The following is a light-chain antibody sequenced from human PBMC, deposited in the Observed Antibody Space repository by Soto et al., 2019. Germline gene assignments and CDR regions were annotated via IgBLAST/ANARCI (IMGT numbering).Light chain of an antibody. Sequence: DLQMTQSHSTPSAPAAVRVNITRRASESIDSWLAWHQQKTGRAPKLLISKAFSLESGVPSRFSGSGFGIEFTLNICSLQPDDCATYYGQRYNSYSRTCGQGTMGDIK. CDR2: KAF. CDR1: ESIDSW. CDR3: QRYNSYSRT. J-gene: IGKJ1*01. V-gene: IGKV1-5*03.